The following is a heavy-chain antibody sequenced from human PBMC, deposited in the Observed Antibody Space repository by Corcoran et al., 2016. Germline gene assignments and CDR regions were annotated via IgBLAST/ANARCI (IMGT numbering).Heavy chain of an antibody. CDR2: IDWDDDK. Sequence: QVTLRESGPALVKPTQTLTLTCTFSGFSLSTSGMCVSWIRQPPGNALEWLALIDWDDDKYYSTSLKTRRTISKDTSKNQVVLTMTNMDPVDTATYYCAGGVYYDESRCYPVDAFDIGGQGTMVTGS. CDR3: AGGVYYDESRCYPVDAFDI. D-gene: IGHD3-22*01. J-gene: IGHJ3*02. CDR1: GFSLSTSGMC. V-gene: IGHV2-70*01.